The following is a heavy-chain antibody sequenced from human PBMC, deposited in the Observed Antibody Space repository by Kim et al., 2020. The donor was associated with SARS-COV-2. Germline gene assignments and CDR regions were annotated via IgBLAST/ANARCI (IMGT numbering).Heavy chain of an antibody. V-gene: IGHV4-59*08. CDR3: ARRRIAVAGTPYNWFDP. J-gene: IGHJ5*02. D-gene: IGHD6-19*01. Sequence: SETLSLTCTVSGGSISSYYWSWIRQPPGKGLEWIGYIYYSGSTNYNPSLKSRVTISVDTSKNQFSLKLSSVTAADTAVYYCARRRIAVAGTPYNWFDPWGQGTLVTVSS. CDR1: GGSISSYY. CDR2: IYYSGST.